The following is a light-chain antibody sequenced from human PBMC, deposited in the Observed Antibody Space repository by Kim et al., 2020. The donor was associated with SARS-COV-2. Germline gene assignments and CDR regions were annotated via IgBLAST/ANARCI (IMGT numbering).Light chain of an antibody. J-gene: IGLJ2*01. CDR2: DDT. CDR1: DIGTKT. CDR3: QVWDINSVI. Sequence: SYVVTQPPSVSVAPGKTATMTCGGHDIGTKTVHWYQQKPGRAPVLVVYDDTDRPSGIPERFSGSNSGNTATLTISRVEAGDEADYYCQVWDINSVIFGGGTQLTVL. V-gene: IGLV3-21*03.